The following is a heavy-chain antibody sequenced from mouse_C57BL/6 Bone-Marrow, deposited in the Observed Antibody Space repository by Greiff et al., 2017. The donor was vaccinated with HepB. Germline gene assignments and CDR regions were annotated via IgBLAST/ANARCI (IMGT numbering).Heavy chain of an antibody. CDR1: GFNIKDDY. Sequence: EVKLVESGAELVRPGASVKLSCTASGFNIKDDYMHWVKQRPEQGLEWIGWIDPENGDTEYASKFQGKATITADTSSNTAYLQLSSLTSEDTAVYYCARDDYDRGFAYWGQGTLVTVSA. CDR2: IDPENGDT. V-gene: IGHV14-4*01. CDR3: ARDDYDRGFAY. J-gene: IGHJ3*01. D-gene: IGHD2-4*01.